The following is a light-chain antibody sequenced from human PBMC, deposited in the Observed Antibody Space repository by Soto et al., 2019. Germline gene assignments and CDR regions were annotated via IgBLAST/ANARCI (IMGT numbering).Light chain of an antibody. CDR1: RTISSY. J-gene: IGKJ1*01. Sequence: DIQMTQSPSSLSASVGDRVTIACRASRTISSYLNWYQLKPGKAPKLLIYDASTLESGVPSRFSGSGSGTEFTLTITSLQPDDFATYYCQQYASDSPTFGQGTKVDIK. CDR2: DAS. CDR3: QQYASDSPT. V-gene: IGKV1-5*01.